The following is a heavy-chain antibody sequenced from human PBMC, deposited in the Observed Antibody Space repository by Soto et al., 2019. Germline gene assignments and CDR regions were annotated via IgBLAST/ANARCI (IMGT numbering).Heavy chain of an antibody. V-gene: IGHV3-64D*06. CDR1: GFTFSSYA. Sequence: PGGSLRLSCSASGFTFSSYAMHWVRQAPGKGLEYVSAISSNGGSIYYADSVKGRFTISRDNSKNTLYLQMSSLRAEDTAVYYCVKGCSSTSCLDWFDPWGQGTLVTVSS. J-gene: IGHJ5*02. CDR2: ISSNGGSI. CDR3: VKGCSSTSCLDWFDP. D-gene: IGHD2-2*01.